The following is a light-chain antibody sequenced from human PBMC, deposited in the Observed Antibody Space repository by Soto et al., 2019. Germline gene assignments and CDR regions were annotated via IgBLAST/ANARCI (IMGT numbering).Light chain of an antibody. CDR3: CSYAGSSTFYV. CDR1: SSDVGSYNL. J-gene: IGLJ1*01. CDR2: EDS. Sequence: SALTQPASVSGSPGQSITISCTGTSSDVGSYNLVSWYQQHPGKAPKLMIYEDSKRPSGVSNRFSGSKSGNTASLTISGLQAEDEADYYCCSYAGSSTFYVFGTGTKLTVL. V-gene: IGLV2-23*02.